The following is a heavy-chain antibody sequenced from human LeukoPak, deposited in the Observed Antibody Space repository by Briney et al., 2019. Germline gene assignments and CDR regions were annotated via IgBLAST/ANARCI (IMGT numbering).Heavy chain of an antibody. D-gene: IGHD6-19*01. V-gene: IGHV1-2*02. Sequence: GASVKVSFKASGSTFTGHHLYWVRQAPGQGLEWMGWINPNRGDTNYAQKFQGRVTMTRDTSSSTAYMELSRLRSDDTAVYYCAREGSGRSWFDPWGQGTLVTVSS. CDR3: AREGSGRSWFDP. CDR2: INPNRGDT. J-gene: IGHJ5*02. CDR1: GSTFTGHH.